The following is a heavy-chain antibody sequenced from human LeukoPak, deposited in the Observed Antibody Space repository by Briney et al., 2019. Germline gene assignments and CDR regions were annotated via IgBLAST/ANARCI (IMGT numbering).Heavy chain of an antibody. V-gene: IGHV3-11*01. J-gene: IGHJ4*02. D-gene: IGHD3-10*01. CDR1: GFTFSDYY. Sequence: GGSLRLSCAAPGFTFSDYYMSWIRQAPGKGLEWVSYISSSGSTIYYADSVKGRFTISRDNAKNSLYLQMNSLRAEDTAVYYCANDLGEYYFDYWGQGTLVTVSS. CDR2: ISSSGSTI. CDR3: ANDLGEYYFDY.